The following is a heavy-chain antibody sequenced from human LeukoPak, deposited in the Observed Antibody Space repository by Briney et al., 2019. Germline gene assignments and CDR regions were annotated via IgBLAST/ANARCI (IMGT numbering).Heavy chain of an antibody. Sequence: SETLFLVCSVSGASISNYYWSWIRQPAGKGLEFIGLFYNSGSTNCNPSLKSRVTISVDTSKNQFSLKLSSVTAADTAVYYCAREYRDWQNNWFDPWGQGTLVTVSS. CDR3: AREYRDWQNNWFDP. J-gene: IGHJ5*02. D-gene: IGHD5-24*01. CDR2: FYNSGST. V-gene: IGHV4-4*07. CDR1: GASISNYY.